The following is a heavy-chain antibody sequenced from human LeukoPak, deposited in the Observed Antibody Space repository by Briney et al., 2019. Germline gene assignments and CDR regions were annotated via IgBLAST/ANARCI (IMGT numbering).Heavy chain of an antibody. D-gene: IGHD5-24*01. CDR1: GFTFSNYW. CDR2: IKRDGSEK. J-gene: IGHJ4*02. Sequence: GGSLRLSCAASGFTFSNYWMSWVRQAPGKGLEWVASIKRDGSEKYYVDSVKGRFTISKDNSKNTLYLQMNSLRAEDTAVYYCAKDGWLQSLDYWGQGTLVTVSS. CDR3: AKDGWLQSLDY. V-gene: IGHV3-7*04.